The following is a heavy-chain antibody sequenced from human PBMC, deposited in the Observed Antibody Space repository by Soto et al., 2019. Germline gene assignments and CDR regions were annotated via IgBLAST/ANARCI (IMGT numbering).Heavy chain of an antibody. D-gene: IGHD3-10*01. J-gene: IGHJ6*02. CDR1: GYTFTSYG. CDR3: AREGFGELPPSYYYYGMDV. V-gene: IGHV1-18*01. Sequence: APVKVSCKASGYTFTSYGISWVRQAPGQGLEWMGWISAYNGNTNYAQKLQGRVTMTTDTSTSTAYMELRSLRSDDTAVYYCAREGFGELPPSYYYYGMDVWGQGTTVTVSS. CDR2: ISAYNGNT.